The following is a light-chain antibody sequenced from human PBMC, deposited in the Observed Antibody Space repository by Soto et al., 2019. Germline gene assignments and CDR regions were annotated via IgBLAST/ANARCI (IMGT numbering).Light chain of an antibody. CDR3: QQYNNWPLYT. V-gene: IGKV3-15*01. Sequence: EIVMTQSPATLSVSPGERATLSCRASQSVSSNLAWYQQKPGQAPRLLIYGASTRATGIPARFSGSGSGTEFTLTISSLQSEDFAVYYCQQYNNWPLYTFGQGNKQEIK. CDR1: QSVSSN. CDR2: GAS. J-gene: IGKJ2*01.